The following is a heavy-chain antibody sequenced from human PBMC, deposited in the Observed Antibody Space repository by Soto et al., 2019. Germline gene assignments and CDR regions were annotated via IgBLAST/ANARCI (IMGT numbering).Heavy chain of an antibody. D-gene: IGHD3-22*01. V-gene: IGHV1-69*13. Sequence: GASVNVSCKSSGGTFSSYSMSWVRQAPGQGLEWMGGIIPIFGTANYAQKFQGRVTITADESTSTAYMELSSLRSEDTAVYYCAREKDYYDSSGYYCFDYWGQGTLVTVSS. CDR3: AREKDYYDSSGYYCFDY. CDR1: GGTFSSYS. J-gene: IGHJ4*02. CDR2: IIPIFGTA.